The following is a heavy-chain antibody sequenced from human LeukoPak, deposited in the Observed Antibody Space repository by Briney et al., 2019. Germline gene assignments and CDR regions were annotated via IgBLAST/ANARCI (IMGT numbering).Heavy chain of an antibody. Sequence: SETLSLTCTVSGGSISSYYWSWIRQPPGKGLEWIGEINHSGSTNYNPSLKSRVTISVDTSKNQFSLKLSSVTAADTAVYYCARGELRYYDSSGWFDYWGQGTLVTVSS. J-gene: IGHJ4*02. CDR3: ARGELRYYDSSGWFDY. CDR1: GGSISSYY. V-gene: IGHV4-34*01. D-gene: IGHD3-22*01. CDR2: INHSGST.